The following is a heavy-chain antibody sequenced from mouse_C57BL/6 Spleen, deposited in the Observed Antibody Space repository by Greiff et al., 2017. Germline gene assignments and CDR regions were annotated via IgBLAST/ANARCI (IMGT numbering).Heavy chain of an antibody. Sequence: EVKVVDSGGDLVKPGGSLTLSCAASGFTFSSYGMSWVRQTPDKRLEWVATISSGGSYPYYPDSVKGRFTISSDNAKTTLYLQMSSLKSEDTAMYYCARHGTTVVATDWYFDVWGTGTTVTVSS. J-gene: IGHJ1*03. CDR3: ARHGTTVVATDWYFDV. CDR2: ISSGGSYP. D-gene: IGHD1-1*01. CDR1: GFTFSSYG. V-gene: IGHV5-6*01.